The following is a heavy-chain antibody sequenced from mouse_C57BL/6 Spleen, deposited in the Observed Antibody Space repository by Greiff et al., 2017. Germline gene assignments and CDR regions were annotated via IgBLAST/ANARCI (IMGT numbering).Heavy chain of an antibody. V-gene: IGHV1-80*01. D-gene: IGHD2-3*01. J-gene: IGHJ3*01. CDR2: LYSGDGGT. CDR1: GYAFSSYW. CDR3: ATVYDGYYWFAY. Sequence: VQLQQSGAELVKPGASVKISCKASGYAFSSYWMNWVKQRPGTGLELIGQLYSGDGGTNYNGKFKGKATLTADKSSSTAYMQLSSLTSEDSAVYFCATVYDGYYWFAYWGQGTLVTVSA.